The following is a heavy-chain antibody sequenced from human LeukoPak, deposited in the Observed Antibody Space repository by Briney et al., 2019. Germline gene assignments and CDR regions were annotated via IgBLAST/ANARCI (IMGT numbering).Heavy chain of an antibody. J-gene: IGHJ6*03. CDR3: ARGIIRSVFGVVITRPYYMDV. Sequence: SETLSLTCSVSGDSISSSGYYWDWIRQPPGKGLEWIGSIHHSGNTNYNPSLKSRVTISVDTSKNQFSLKLSSVTAADTAVYYCARGIIRSVFGVVITRPYYMDVWGKGTTVTVSS. CDR2: IHHSGNT. CDR1: GDSISSSGYY. V-gene: IGHV4-39*07. D-gene: IGHD3-3*01.